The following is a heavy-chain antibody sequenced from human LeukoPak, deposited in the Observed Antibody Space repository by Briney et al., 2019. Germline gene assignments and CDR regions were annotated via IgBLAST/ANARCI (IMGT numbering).Heavy chain of an antibody. CDR3: ARTDGDYDC. V-gene: IGHV3-21*01. CDR2: ISTSSSYM. J-gene: IGHJ4*02. CDR1: GFTFRSYK. D-gene: IGHD4-17*01. Sequence: GGSLRLSCAASGFTFRSYKMNWVRQAPGKGLEWVSSISTSSSYMYYADSVKGRFTISRDNAKNSLYLQMNSLRPEDTAVYYCARTDGDYDCWGQGTLVTVSS.